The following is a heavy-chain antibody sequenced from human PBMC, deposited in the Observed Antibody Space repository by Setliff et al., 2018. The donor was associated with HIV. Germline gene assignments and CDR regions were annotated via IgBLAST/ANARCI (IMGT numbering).Heavy chain of an antibody. CDR3: ARTTVRDFGLVITNFDQ. CDR1: GGSINGHS. D-gene: IGHD3-3*01. CDR2: IDHSETT. J-gene: IGHJ4*02. Sequence: PSETLSLTCTVSGGSINGHSWSWIRQPPGKVLEWIGYIDHSETTNYNPSLKSRLTISIDTSKTQFSLNLSSVTAGDTAVYYCARTTVRDFGLVITNFDQWGLGTLVTVSS. V-gene: IGHV4-59*11.